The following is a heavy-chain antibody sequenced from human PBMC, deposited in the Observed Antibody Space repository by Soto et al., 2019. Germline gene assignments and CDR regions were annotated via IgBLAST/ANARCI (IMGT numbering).Heavy chain of an antibody. J-gene: IGHJ1*01. V-gene: IGHV3-30*18. CDR1: GFTFSSYG. D-gene: IGHD6-13*01. CDR3: AKDRAAAGPFGYFQH. CDR2: ISYDGSNK. Sequence: GGSLRLSCAASGFTFSSYGMHWVRQAPGKGLEWVAVISYDGSNKYYADSVKGRFTISRDNSKNTLYLQMNSLRAEDTAVYYCAKDRAAAGPFGYFQHWGQGTLVTVSS.